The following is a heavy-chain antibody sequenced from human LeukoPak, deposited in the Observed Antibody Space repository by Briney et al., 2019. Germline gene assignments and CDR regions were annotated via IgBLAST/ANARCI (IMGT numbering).Heavy chain of an antibody. CDR1: GFTFSTYS. CDR2: IGYDGTDK. D-gene: IGHD6-19*01. V-gene: IGHV3-30*02. Sequence: GGSLRLSCAASGFTFSTYSMHWVRQAPGKGLEWVAFIGYDGTDKYLADSVKGRFTISRDNSKNTLYLQVNSLRSEDTAVYYCAKEWSNGWYYFDYWGQGTLVTVSS. CDR3: AKEWSNGWYYFDY. J-gene: IGHJ4*02.